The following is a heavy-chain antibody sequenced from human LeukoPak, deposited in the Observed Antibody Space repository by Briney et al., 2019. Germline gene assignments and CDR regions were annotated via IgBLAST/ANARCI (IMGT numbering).Heavy chain of an antibody. V-gene: IGHV3-23*01. CDR2: ISPSGDIT. Sequence: GGSLRLSCAASGFTFTTHGINWVRQAPGKGLEWVSAISPSGDITYYADSVKGRFTISRDNSKNTLYLQMNSLRAEDTAVYYCAKWGCSGGSCYPFDYWGQGTLVTVSS. J-gene: IGHJ4*02. D-gene: IGHD2-15*01. CDR3: AKWGCSGGSCYPFDY. CDR1: GFTFTTHG.